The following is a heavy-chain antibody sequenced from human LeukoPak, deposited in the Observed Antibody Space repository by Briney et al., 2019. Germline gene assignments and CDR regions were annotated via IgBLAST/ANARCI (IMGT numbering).Heavy chain of an antibody. V-gene: IGHV1-2*02. D-gene: IGHD2-2*01. CDR3: ARSSSPSCYDY. J-gene: IGHJ4*02. CDR1: GYTFTGHY. Sequence: ASVKVSCKASGYTFTGHYMHWVRQAPGQGLEWMGWINPNTGGTNYAQKFQGRVTMTRDTSITTAYMELSRLTSDDTAVYYCARSSSPSCYDYWGQGTLVTVSS. CDR2: INPNTGGT.